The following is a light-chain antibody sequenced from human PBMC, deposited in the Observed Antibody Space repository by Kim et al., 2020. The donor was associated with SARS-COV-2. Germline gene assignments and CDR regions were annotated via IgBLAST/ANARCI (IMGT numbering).Light chain of an antibody. V-gene: IGKV3-20*01. CDR1: QSVRSSY. Sequence: EIVFMQSPGTLSLSPGERATLSCRASQSVRSSYLAWYQQKPGQAPRLLIYDASSRATGIPDRFSGSGSGTDFTLTISRLEPEDFAVYYCQQYGSSPWTFGQGTKVDIK. CDR3: QQYGSSPWT. J-gene: IGKJ1*01. CDR2: DAS.